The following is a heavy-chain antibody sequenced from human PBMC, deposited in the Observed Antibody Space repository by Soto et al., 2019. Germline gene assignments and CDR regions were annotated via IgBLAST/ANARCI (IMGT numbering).Heavy chain of an antibody. Sequence: GSSVKLSCKASGYTFTSYDINWVRQATGQGLEWMGWMNPNSGNTGYAQKFQGRVTMTRNTSISTAYMELSSLRSEDTAVYYCARTIFGVVIPLKNWFDPWGQGTLVTVSS. V-gene: IGHV1-8*01. CDR2: MNPNSGNT. CDR3: ARTIFGVVIPLKNWFDP. J-gene: IGHJ5*02. CDR1: GYTFTSYD. D-gene: IGHD3-3*01.